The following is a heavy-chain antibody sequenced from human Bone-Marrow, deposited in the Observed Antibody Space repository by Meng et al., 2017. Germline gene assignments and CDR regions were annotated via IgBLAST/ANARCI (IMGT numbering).Heavy chain of an antibody. CDR1: GYTFTGYY. J-gene: IGHJ4*02. V-gene: IGHV1-2*06. CDR2: INPNSGGT. D-gene: IGHD5-18*01. CDR3: ARDPDVDTARGDY. Sequence: QVQRVQSGAEVKKPGASVKVSCKASGYTFTGYYMHWVRQAPGQGLEWMGRINPNSGGTNYAQKFQGRVTMTRDTSISTAYMELSRLRSDDTAVYYCARDPDVDTARGDYWGQGTLVTVSS.